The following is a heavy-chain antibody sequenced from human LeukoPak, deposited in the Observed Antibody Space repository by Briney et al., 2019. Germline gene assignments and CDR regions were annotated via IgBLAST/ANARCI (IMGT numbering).Heavy chain of an antibody. Sequence: ASVKVSCKASGYTFTSYAMHWVRQAPGQRLEWMGWINAGNGNTKYSQKFQGRVTITRDTSASTAYMELSSLRSEDTAVYYCATNFNGAGELLHYWGQGTLVTVSS. V-gene: IGHV1-3*01. J-gene: IGHJ4*02. CDR2: INAGNGNT. CDR1: GYTFTSYA. CDR3: ATNFNGAGELLHY. D-gene: IGHD3-10*01.